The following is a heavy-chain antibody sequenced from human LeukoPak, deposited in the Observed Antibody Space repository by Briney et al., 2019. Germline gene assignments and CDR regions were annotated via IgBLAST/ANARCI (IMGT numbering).Heavy chain of an antibody. CDR1: GFTFSSYS. D-gene: IGHD6-13*01. J-gene: IGHJ3*02. CDR3: ATHSSSRSYAFDI. CDR2: ISSSSSYI. V-gene: IGHV3-21*04. Sequence: GGSLRLSCAASGFTFSSYSMNWVRQAPGKGLEWVSSISSSSSYIYYADSVKGRFTISRDSSRNTLYLQMNSLRAEDTAVYYCATHSSSRSYAFDIWGQGTMVTVSS.